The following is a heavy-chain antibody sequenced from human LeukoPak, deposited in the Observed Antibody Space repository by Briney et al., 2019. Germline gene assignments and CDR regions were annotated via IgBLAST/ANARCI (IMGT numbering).Heavy chain of an antibody. J-gene: IGHJ4*02. CDR3: ARGRGSLTY. CDR2: FYDTRSP. D-gene: IGHD3-10*01. CDR1: GASISLYY. V-gene: IGHV4-59*01. Sequence: PSETLSLTRTVSGASISLYYWSWIRQPPGKGLEWIGYFYDTRSPKYNPSLERRVTISVDMSRNQFSLNLTSVTAADTAVYYCARGRGSLTYWGQGTLATVSS.